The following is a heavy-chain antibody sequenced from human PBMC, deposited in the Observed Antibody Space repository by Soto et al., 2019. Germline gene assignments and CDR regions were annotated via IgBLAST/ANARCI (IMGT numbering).Heavy chain of an antibody. Sequence: QVQLVQSGAEVKKPGSSVKVSCKASGGTFSSYTISWVRQAPGQGLEWMGRIIPILGIANYAQKFQGRVTITADKSTRTDYMELSRLRSEDTAVYYCARVVVAAIFGGDWFDPWGQGTLVTVSS. J-gene: IGHJ5*02. D-gene: IGHD2-15*01. CDR1: GGTFSSYT. V-gene: IGHV1-69*02. CDR2: IIPILGIA. CDR3: ARVVVAAIFGGDWFDP.